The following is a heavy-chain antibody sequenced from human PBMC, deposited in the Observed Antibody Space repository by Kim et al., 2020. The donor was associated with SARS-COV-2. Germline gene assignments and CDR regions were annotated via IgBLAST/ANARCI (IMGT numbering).Heavy chain of an antibody. D-gene: IGHD3-9*01. CDR1: GYTFTSYA. CDR3: ARGASILTGYYTSGYYYGMDV. V-gene: IGHV1-3*01. Sequence: ASVKVSCKASGYTFTSYAMHWVRQAPGQRLEWMGWINAGNGNTKYSQKFQGRVTITRDTSASTAYMELSSLRSEDTAVYYCARGASILTGYYTSGYYYGMDVWGQGTTVTVSS. J-gene: IGHJ6*02. CDR2: INAGNGNT.